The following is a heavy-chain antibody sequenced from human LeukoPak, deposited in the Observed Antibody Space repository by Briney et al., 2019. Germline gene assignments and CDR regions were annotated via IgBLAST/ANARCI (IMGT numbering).Heavy chain of an antibody. J-gene: IGHJ3*02. D-gene: IGHD3-22*01. CDR3: ARGGNYYDSSGYYYRDDAFDI. CDR2: ISYDGSNK. CDR1: GFTFSSYA. V-gene: IGHV3-30-3*01. Sequence: GRSLRLSCAASGFTFSSYAMHWVRQAPGKGLEWVAVISYDGSNKYYADSVKGRFTISRDNSKNTLYLQMNSLRAEDTAVYYCARGGNYYDSSGYYYRDDAFDIWGQGTMVTVSS.